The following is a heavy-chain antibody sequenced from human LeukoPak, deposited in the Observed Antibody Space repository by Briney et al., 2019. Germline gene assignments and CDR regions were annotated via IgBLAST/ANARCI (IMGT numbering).Heavy chain of an antibody. Sequence: SVKVSCKASGGTFSSYAISWVRQAPGQGLEWMGRIIPILGIANYAQKFQGRVTITADKSTSTAYMELSSLRSEDTAVYYCARAPQLGYCTNGVRQDNWFDPWGQGTLVTVSS. CDR1: GGTFSSYA. V-gene: IGHV1-69*04. CDR2: IIPILGIA. CDR3: ARAPQLGYCTNGVRQDNWFDP. J-gene: IGHJ5*02. D-gene: IGHD2-8*01.